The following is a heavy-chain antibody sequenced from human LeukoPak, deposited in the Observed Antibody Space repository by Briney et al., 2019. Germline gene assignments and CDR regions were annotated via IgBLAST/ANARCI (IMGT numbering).Heavy chain of an antibody. V-gene: IGHV3-48*03. CDR3: AREGLYSSRRGPGFDY. CDR2: ISSSGSTI. Sequence: GGSLRLSCAASGFTFSSYEMNWVRQAPGKGLEWVSYISSSGSTIYYADSVKGRFTISRDNAKNSLYLQMNSLRAEDTAVDYCAREGLYSSRRGPGFDYWGQGTLVTVSS. D-gene: IGHD6-13*01. J-gene: IGHJ4*02. CDR1: GFTFSSYE.